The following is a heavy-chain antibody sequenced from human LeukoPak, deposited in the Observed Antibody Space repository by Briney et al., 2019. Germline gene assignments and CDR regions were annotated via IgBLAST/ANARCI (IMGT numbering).Heavy chain of an antibody. CDR1: GGSFSGYY. CDR2: INHSGST. D-gene: IGHD6-19*01. CDR3: ARGARGWYLRY. V-gene: IGHV4-34*01. Sequence: SETLSLTCAVYGGSFSGYYWSWFRQPPGKGLEWIGEINHSGSTNYNPSLKSRVTISVDTSKNQFSLKLSSVTAADTAVYYCARGARGWYLRYWGQGTLVTVSS. J-gene: IGHJ4*02.